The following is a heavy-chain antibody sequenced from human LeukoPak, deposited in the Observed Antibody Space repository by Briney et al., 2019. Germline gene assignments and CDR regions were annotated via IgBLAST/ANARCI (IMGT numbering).Heavy chain of an antibody. J-gene: IGHJ4*02. CDR1: GFTFSNAW. Sequence: GGSLRLSCAASGFTFSNAWMSWVRQAPGKGLEWVGRIKSKTDGGTTDYAAPVKGRFILSRTDSKNTPYLQINRLKTEEPGVYYCSTDGYRVNYWGQGTLVTVSS. V-gene: IGHV3-15*01. CDR2: IKSKTDGGTT. D-gene: IGHD6-13*01. CDR3: STDGYRVNY.